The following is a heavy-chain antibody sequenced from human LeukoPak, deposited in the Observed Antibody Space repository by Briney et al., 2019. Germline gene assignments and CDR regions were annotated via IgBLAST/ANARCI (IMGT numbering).Heavy chain of an antibody. CDR2: INPNSGGT. V-gene: IGHV1-2*02. Sequence: ASVKVSCKASGYTFTGYYMHWVRQAPGQGLEWMGWINPNSGGTNYAQRFQGRVTMTRDTSISTAYMELSRLRSDDTAVYYRARIAAADHKASGSTEDYWGQGTLVTVSS. J-gene: IGHJ4*02. CDR1: GYTFTGYY. CDR3: ARIAAADHKASGSTEDY. D-gene: IGHD6-13*01.